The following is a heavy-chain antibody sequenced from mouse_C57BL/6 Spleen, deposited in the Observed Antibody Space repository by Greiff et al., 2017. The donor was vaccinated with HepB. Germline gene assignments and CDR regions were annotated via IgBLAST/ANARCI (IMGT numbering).Heavy chain of an antibody. J-gene: IGHJ1*03. CDR2: IYPGDGDP. V-gene: IGHV1-82*01. CDR3: AREEDYYGSSYGWYFDV. D-gene: IGHD1-1*01. CDR1: GYAFSSSW. Sequence: VQLQQSGPELVKPGASVKISCKASGYAFSSSWMNWVKQRPGKGLEWIGRIYPGDGDPNYNGKFKGKATLTADKSSSTAYMQLSSLTSEASAVYVGAREEDYYGSSYGWYFDVWGTGTTVTVSS.